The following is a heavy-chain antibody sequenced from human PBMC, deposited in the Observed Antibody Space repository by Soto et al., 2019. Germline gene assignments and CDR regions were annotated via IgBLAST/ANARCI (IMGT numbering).Heavy chain of an antibody. CDR1: GFTFSSYG. CDR3: AKEGYSSSAFDY. D-gene: IGHD6-6*01. J-gene: IGHJ4*02. CDR2: ISYDGSNK. V-gene: IGHV3-30*18. Sequence: SLRLSCAASGFTFSSYGMHWVRQAPGKGLEWVAVISYDGSNKYYADSVKGRFTISRDNSKNTLYLQMNSLRAEDTAVYYCAKEGYSSSAFDYWGQGTLVTVSS.